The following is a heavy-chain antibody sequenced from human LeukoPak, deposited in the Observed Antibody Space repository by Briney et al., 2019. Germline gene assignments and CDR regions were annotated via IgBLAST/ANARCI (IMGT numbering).Heavy chain of an antibody. D-gene: IGHD3-22*01. J-gene: IGHJ5*02. V-gene: IGHV3-11*04. CDR3: ARVVIVSGSKGNSYESSGFYSWFDP. Sequence: GGSLRLSCTASGFIFENYYMTWIRQAPGKGPQWVSYISKADNTIYYADSVKGRFTISRDNAENSLYLQMNSLRAEDTAVYFCARVVIVSGSKGNSYESSGFYSWFDPWGQGTLVTVSS. CDR1: GFIFENYY. CDR2: ISKADNTI.